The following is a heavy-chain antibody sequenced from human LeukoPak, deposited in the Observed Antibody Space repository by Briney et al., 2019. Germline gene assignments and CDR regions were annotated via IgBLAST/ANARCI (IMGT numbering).Heavy chain of an antibody. D-gene: IGHD3-10*01. J-gene: IGHJ3*02. CDR2: ISAYNGNT. CDR1: GYTFTSYG. Sequence: ASVKVSCKASGYTFTSYGISWVRQAPGQGLEWMGWISAYNGNTNYAQKLQGRVAMTTDTSTSTAYMELRSLRSDDTAVYYCARDVPHPGALYITMVRGAAFDIWGQGTMVTVSS. V-gene: IGHV1-18*01. CDR3: ARDVPHPGALYITMVRGAAFDI.